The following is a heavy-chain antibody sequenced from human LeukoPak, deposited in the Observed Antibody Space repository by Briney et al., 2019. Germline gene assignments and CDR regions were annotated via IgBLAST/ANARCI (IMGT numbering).Heavy chain of an antibody. CDR2: IYPRESP. J-gene: IGHJ4*02. V-gene: IGHV4-4*07. D-gene: IGHD5-12*01. CDR1: GGSISSYA. Sequence: SGTLSLTCTVSGGSISSYAWSWMRQPAGKGLEWIGRIYPRESPNYNPSLKSRVIMSVDKSRNQFSLKLRSVTAADTAVYYCAREWHHVFDYWGQGNLVTVSS. CDR3: AREWHHVFDY.